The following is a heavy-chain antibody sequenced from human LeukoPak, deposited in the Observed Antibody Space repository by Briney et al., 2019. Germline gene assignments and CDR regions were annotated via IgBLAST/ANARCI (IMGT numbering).Heavy chain of an antibody. D-gene: IGHD3-16*01. CDR1: GFTVSSDY. CDR3: ARGGGATNDAFDI. CDR2: IYSSSIT. Sequence: GGSLRLSCAASGFTVSSDYMSWVCQAPGKGLEWVSVIYSSSITSYADSVKGRFTISRHNSKNTLYLQMNSLRADDTAVYYCARGGGATNDAFDIWGQGTMVTVSS. J-gene: IGHJ3*02. V-gene: IGHV3-53*04.